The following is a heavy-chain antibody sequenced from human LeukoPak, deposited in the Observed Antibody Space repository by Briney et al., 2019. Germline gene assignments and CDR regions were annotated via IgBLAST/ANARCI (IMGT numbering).Heavy chain of an antibody. V-gene: IGHV3-23*01. CDR2: ISGSGGST. CDR1: GFTFSSYA. D-gene: IGHD3-22*01. J-gene: IGHJ4*02. CDR3: AKESPRDRYYYDSSGS. Sequence: GGSLRLSCAASGFTFSSYAMSWVRQAPGKGLEWVSAISGSGGSTYYADSVKGRFTISRDNSKNTLYLQMNSLRAEDTAVYYCAKESPRDRYYYDSSGSWGQGTLVTVSS.